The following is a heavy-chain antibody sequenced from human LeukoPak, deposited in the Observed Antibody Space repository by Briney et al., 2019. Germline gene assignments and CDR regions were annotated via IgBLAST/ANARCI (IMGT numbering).Heavy chain of an antibody. CDR1: GFTFRSYT. D-gene: IGHD1-26*01. CDR2: ISSSSSTI. J-gene: IGHJ4*02. CDR3: VRDRGTYRPIDY. Sequence: GGSLRLSCAASGFTFRSYTINWVRQAPGKGLEWVSYISSSSSTIYCADSVKGRFTISRDNAQNSLYLQMNSLRAEDTAIYYCVRDRGTYRPIDYWGQGTLVTVSS. V-gene: IGHV3-48*04.